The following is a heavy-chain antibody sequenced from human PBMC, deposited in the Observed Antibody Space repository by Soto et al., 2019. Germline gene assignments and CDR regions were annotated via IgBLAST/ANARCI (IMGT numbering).Heavy chain of an antibody. CDR3: ARAWVVVTAPDY. J-gene: IGHJ4*02. D-gene: IGHD2-21*02. V-gene: IGHV3-23*01. Sequence: GGSLRLSCAASGFTFNTYAMIWVRQPPGKGLEWVSSIGTSGSTYYAGSVKGRFTISRDNSKNTLYLQMNSLRAEDTAVYYCARAWVVVTAPDYWGQGTLVTVSS. CDR1: GFTFNTYA. CDR2: IGTSGST.